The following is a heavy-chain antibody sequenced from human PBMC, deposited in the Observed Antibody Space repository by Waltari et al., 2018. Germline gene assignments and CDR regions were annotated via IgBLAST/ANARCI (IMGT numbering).Heavy chain of an antibody. J-gene: IGHJ4*02. V-gene: IGHV4-34*01. D-gene: IGHD2-21*01. CDR2: MNRGGNA. CDR1: GASFNINY. CDR3: ARLLIEPSGLGWYSFDH. Sequence: QVQILQSGAGLLKPSETLSLTCAVYGASFNINYWSWIRQSPGKGLEWIAEMNRGGNANYNPSLRSRVTISVDMSKNQVSLNLSSVTAADTAVYYCARLLIEPSGLGWYSFDHWGQGIPVIVS.